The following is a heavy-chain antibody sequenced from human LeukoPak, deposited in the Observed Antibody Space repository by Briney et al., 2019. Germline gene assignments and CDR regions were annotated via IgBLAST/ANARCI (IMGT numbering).Heavy chain of an antibody. Sequence: GASVKVSCKASGYTFTGYYMHWVRQAPGQGLEWMGWINPNSGGTNYAQKFQGRVTMTRDTSISTDYMELSRLRSDDTAVYYCASDWGLSQLEYCSNTNCYMGAFDIWGQGTMVTVSS. CDR2: INPNSGGT. CDR1: GYTFTGYY. D-gene: IGHD2-2*02. CDR3: ASDWGLSQLEYCSNTNCYMGAFDI. J-gene: IGHJ3*02. V-gene: IGHV1-2*02.